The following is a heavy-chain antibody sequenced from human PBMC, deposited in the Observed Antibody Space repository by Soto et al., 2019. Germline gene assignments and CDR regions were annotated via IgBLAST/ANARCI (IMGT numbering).Heavy chain of an antibody. D-gene: IGHD2-2*01. Sequence: GGSLRLSCAASGFTFSSYSMNWVRQAPGKGLEWVSYISSSSTIYYADSVKGRFTISRDNAKNSLYLQMNSLRAEDTAVYYCARSNSQLLFYYYMDVWGKGTTVTVSS. J-gene: IGHJ6*03. V-gene: IGHV3-48*01. CDR1: GFTFSSYS. CDR2: ISSSSTI. CDR3: ARSNSQLLFYYYMDV.